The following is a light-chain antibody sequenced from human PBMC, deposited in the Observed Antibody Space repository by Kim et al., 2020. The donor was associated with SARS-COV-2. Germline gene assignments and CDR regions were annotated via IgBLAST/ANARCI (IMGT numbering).Light chain of an antibody. Sequence: RQTATVTCIGSSDNVGYQGAAWLQQHQSNPPKLLSYRNNNRPSGISERFSASRSGNTASLTISGLQPEDEADYYCSAWDRSVNAWVFGGGTQLTVL. CDR2: RNN. V-gene: IGLV10-54*01. CDR1: SDNVGYQG. J-gene: IGLJ3*02. CDR3: SAWDRSVNAWV.